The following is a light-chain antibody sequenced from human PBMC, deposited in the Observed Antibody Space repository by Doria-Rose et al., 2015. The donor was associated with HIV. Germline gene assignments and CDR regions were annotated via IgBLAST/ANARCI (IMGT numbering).Light chain of an antibody. CDR3: QQYYDTPS. CDR2: WAS. CDR1: QSLLYTSKNY. J-gene: IGKJ3*01. V-gene: IGKV4-1*01. Sequence: DIQVTQSPESLGMSLGERATLNCKSNQSLLYTSKNYLAWYQQKPGQPPKLLIYWASTRQSGVPARFSGSESGTDFTLTISSLEAEDVAVYDCQQYYDTPSFGPGTTVDIK.